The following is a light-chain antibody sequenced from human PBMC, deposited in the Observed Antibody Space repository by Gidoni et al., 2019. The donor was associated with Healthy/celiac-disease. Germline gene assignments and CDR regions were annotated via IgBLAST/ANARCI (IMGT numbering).Light chain of an antibody. V-gene: IGLV1-44*01. Sequence: QSVLTQPPSASGTPGQRVTISCSGSSSNIGSNTVNWYQQLPGTAPKPLIYSNNQRPSGVPDRFSGSKSGTSASLAISGLQSEDAADYYCAAWDDSLNGWVFGGGTKLTVL. CDR3: AAWDDSLNGWV. J-gene: IGLJ3*02. CDR1: SSNIGSNT. CDR2: SNN.